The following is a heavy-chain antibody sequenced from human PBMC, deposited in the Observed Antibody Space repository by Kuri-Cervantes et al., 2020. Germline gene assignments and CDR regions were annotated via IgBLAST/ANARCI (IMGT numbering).Heavy chain of an antibody. Sequence: ASVKVSCKASGYTFTSYYMHWVRQAPGQGLGWMGIINPSGGSTSYAQKFQGRVTMTRDTSTSTVYMELSSLGSEDTAVYYCARDRRYCSSTSCSAAPYYFDYWGQGTLVTVSS. CDR2: INPSGGST. D-gene: IGHD2-2*01. CDR1: GYTFTSYY. CDR3: ARDRRYCSSTSCSAAPYYFDY. J-gene: IGHJ4*02. V-gene: IGHV1-46*01.